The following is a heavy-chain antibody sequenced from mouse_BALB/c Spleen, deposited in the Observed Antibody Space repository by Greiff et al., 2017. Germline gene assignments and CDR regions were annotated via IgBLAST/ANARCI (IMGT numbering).Heavy chain of an antibody. V-gene: IGHV5-6-2*01. CDR3: ARHDYYGSSPAWFAY. CDR1: GFTFSSYY. CDR2: INSNGGST. J-gene: IGHJ3*01. Sequence: EVQVVESGGGLVKLGGSLKLSCAASGFTFSSYYMSWVRQTPEKRLELVAAINSNGGSTYYPDTVKGRFTISRDNAKNTLYLQMSSLKSEDTALYYCARHDYYGSSPAWFAYWGQGTLVTVSA. D-gene: IGHD1-1*01.